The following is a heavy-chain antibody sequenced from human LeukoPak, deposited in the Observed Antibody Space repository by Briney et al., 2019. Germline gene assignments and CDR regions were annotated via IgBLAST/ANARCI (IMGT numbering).Heavy chain of an antibody. CDR3: ARHRGISMIVVHAFDI. J-gene: IGHJ3*02. CDR1: GGSISSYY. D-gene: IGHD3-22*01. V-gene: IGHV4-59*01. Sequence: PSETLSLTCTVSGGSISSYYWSWIRQPPGKGLEWIGYIYYSGSTNYYPSLKSRVTISVDTSKNQFSLKLSSVTAAGTAVYYCARHRGISMIVVHAFDIWGQGTMVTVSS. CDR2: IYYSGST.